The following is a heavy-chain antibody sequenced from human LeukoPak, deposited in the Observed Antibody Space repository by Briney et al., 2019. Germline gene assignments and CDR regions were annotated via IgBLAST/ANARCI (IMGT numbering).Heavy chain of an antibody. Sequence: GESLKISCTGSGYTFTNCWIAWVRQMPGKGLDWMGIIYPGDSETTYSPSFQGQVTISADKSITTTYLQWSSLKASGTAMYYCARGRGYCSSSSCYDFDYWGQGTLVTVSS. CDR1: GYTFTNCW. CDR3: ARGRGYCSSSSCYDFDY. D-gene: IGHD2-2*01. CDR2: IYPGDSET. V-gene: IGHV5-51*01. J-gene: IGHJ4*02.